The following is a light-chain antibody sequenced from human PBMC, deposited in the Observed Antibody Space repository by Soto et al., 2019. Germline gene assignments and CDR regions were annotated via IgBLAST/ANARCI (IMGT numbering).Light chain of an antibody. V-gene: IGKV1-5*03. Sequence: DIQMTQSPSTLSASVGDRVTITCRASQSISSWLAWYQQKPGKAPKLLIYKASSLESGVPSRFSGSGSGTEFTLTISSLRSVPFATYDFPQCNSFSWFTFGPGTNVDIK. CDR3: PQCNSFSWFT. CDR2: KAS. J-gene: IGKJ3*01. CDR1: QSISSW.